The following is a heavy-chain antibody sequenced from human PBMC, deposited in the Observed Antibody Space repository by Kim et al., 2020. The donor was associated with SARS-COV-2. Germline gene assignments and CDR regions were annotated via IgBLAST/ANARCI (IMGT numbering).Heavy chain of an antibody. V-gene: IGHV4-59*01. CDR2: IYYSGST. D-gene: IGHD3-10*01. Sequence: SETLSLTCTVSGGSISSYYWSWIRQPPGKGLEWNGYIYYSGSTNYNPSLKSRVTISVDTSKNQFSLKLSSVTVADTAVYYCARIIRRHGITMVRGVIANYDFDLWGQGTLVTVSS. J-gene: IGHJ4*02. CDR1: GGSISSYY. CDR3: ARIIRRHGITMVRGVIANYDFDL.